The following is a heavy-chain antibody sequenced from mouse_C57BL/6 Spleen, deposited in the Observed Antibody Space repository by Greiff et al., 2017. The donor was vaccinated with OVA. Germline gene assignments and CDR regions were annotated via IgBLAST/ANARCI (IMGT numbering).Heavy chain of an antibody. CDR2: IYPGSGST. CDR1: GYTFTSYW. CDR3: ARSIYYGNYVAMDY. Sequence: QVQLQQPGAELVKPGASVKMSCKASGYTFTSYWITWVKQRPGQGLEWIGDIYPGSGSTYYTETFKSKATLTVDTSSSTVYMQLSSLTSEDSDDYDCARSIYYGNYVAMDYWGQGTSVTVSS. J-gene: IGHJ4*01. D-gene: IGHD2-1*01. V-gene: IGHV1-55*01.